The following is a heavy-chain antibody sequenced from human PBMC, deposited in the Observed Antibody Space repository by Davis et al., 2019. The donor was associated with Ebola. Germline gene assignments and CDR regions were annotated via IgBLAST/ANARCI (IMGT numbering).Heavy chain of an antibody. CDR1: GGSFNGFY. CDR2: INHSGIT. V-gene: IGHV4-34*01. D-gene: IGHD3-22*01. CDR3: ARGSMSSAYRKFDY. Sequence: PSETLSLTCAVYGGSFNGFYWSWIRQPPGKGLEWIGKINHSGITNYNPSLKSRVTISVDTSKNQFSLKLTSVTAADTAIYYCARGSMSSAYRKFDYWGQGTLVTVSS. J-gene: IGHJ4*02.